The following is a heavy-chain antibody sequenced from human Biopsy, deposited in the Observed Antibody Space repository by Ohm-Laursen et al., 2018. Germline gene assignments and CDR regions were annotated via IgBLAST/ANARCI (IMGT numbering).Heavy chain of an antibody. V-gene: IGHV4-59*01. J-gene: IGHJ5*02. Sequence: GTLSLTRTVSGGPLNSYYWSWIRQPPGKGLEWIGYIYYSGIAAHYNPSLKGRVTISVDTSKHQFSLRLTSATAADTAVYYCARGGFGLDGYNSPWGRGTLVIVSP. CDR3: ARGGFGLDGYNSP. D-gene: IGHD5-24*01. CDR1: GGPLNSYY. CDR2: IYYSGIA.